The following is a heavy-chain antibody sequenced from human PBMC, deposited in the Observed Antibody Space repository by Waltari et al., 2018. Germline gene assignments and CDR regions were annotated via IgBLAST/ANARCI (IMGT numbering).Heavy chain of an antibody. Sequence: QVQLVQSGAEVKKPGASVKVSCKASGYTFTSYYMHWVRQAPGQGLEWMGIINPSGGSTSYAQKFQGRVTMTRDTSTSTVYMELSSLRSEDTAVYYCARDIVVVPAAIRKDYYYMDVWGKGTTVTISS. CDR1: GYTFTSYY. D-gene: IGHD2-2*01. CDR3: ARDIVVVPAAIRKDYYYMDV. V-gene: IGHV1-46*01. J-gene: IGHJ6*03. CDR2: INPSGGST.